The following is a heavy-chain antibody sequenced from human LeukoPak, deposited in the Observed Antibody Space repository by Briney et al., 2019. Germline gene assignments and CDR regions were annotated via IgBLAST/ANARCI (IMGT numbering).Heavy chain of an antibody. CDR2: ISTSGGNT. J-gene: IGHJ4*02. V-gene: IGHV3-23*01. Sequence: GGSLRLSCAASGFTFSSYAMSWVRQAPAKGLEWVSGISTSGGNTYYADSVKGRFTISRDNSKNTLYLQMNSLRAEDTAVYYCAKDAGYYYDSSGSIDYWGQGTLVTVSS. D-gene: IGHD3-22*01. CDR1: GFTFSSYA. CDR3: AKDAGYYYDSSGSIDY.